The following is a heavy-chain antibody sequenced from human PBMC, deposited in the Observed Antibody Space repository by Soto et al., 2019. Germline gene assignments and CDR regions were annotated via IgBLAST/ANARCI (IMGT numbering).Heavy chain of an antibody. D-gene: IGHD3-10*01. CDR3: ARVGSGSYYNYYYYGMDV. J-gene: IGHJ6*02. V-gene: IGHV4-34*01. Sequence: SETLSLTCTFSGGSITIGDNYWSLIRQPPGKGLEWIGEINHSGSTNYNPSLKSRVTISVDTSKNQFSLKLSSVTAADTAVYYCARVGSGSYYNYYYYGMDVWGQGTTVTVSS. CDR2: INHSGST. CDR1: GGSITIGDNY.